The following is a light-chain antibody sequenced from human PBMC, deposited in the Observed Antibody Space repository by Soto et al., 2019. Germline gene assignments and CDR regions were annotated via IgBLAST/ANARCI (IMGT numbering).Light chain of an antibody. CDR1: QSVLYSSNNKNY. V-gene: IGKV4-1*01. CDR3: QQYYGIPYT. J-gene: IGKJ2*01. CDR2: WAS. Sequence: DIVMTQSPDSLAVSLGERATINCKSSQSVLYSSNNKNYLAWYQQKPGQPPRLLISWASTRESGVPDRFSGSGSGIDFILTISSLQAEDVAIYYCQQYYGIPYTFGQGTKLEIK.